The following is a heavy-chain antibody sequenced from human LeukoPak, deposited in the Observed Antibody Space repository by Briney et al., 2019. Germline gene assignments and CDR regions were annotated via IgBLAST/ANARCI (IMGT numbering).Heavy chain of an antibody. CDR3: AREDCGGDCYSRSDDAFDI. D-gene: IGHD2-21*02. Sequence: PSETLSLTCTVSGGSVSSGSYYWSWIQQPPGKGLEWIGYIYYSGSTNYNPSLKSRVTISVDTSKNQFSLKLSSVTAADTAVYYCAREDCGGDCYSRSDDAFDIWGQGTMVTVSS. CDR1: GGSVSSGSYY. J-gene: IGHJ3*02. V-gene: IGHV4-61*01. CDR2: IYYSGST.